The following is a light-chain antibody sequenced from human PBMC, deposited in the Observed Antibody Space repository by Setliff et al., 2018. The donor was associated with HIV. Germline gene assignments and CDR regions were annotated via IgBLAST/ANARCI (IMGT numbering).Light chain of an antibody. CDR1: SSDVGGYNY. CDR3: SSYAITNTLP. V-gene: IGLV2-14*01. CDR2: GVR. J-gene: IGLJ1*01. Sequence: QSALAQPASVSGSAGQSITISCTGTSSDVGGYNYVSWYQQHPGKAPKLIIYGVRNRPSGVSNRFAGSRPGNTASLTISGLRTEDEGDYYCSSYAITNTLPFGTGTKVTVL.